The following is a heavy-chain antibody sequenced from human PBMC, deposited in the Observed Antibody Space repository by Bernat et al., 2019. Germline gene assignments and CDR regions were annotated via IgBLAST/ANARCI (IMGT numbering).Heavy chain of an antibody. V-gene: IGHV4-39*01. D-gene: IGHD6-6*01. CDR3: ARLEYSSSQDYYYYYGMDV. J-gene: IGHJ6*02. Sequence: QLQLQESGPGLVKPSETLSLTSTVSGGSVNSSSYYWGWIRQPPGEGLEGIGIIYYSGSTYYNPSLKSRVTISVDTSKNQFSLKLSSVTAADTAVYYCARLEYSSSQDYYYYYGMDVWGQGTTVTVSS. CDR1: GGSVNSSSYY. CDR2: IYYSGST.